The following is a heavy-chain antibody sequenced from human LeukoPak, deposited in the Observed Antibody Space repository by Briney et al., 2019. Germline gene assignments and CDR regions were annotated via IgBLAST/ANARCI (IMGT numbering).Heavy chain of an antibody. Sequence: SETLSLTCTVSGGSISSGDYYWSWIRQHPGKGLEWIGYIYYSGSTYYNPSLKSRVTISVDTSKNQFSLKLSSVTAADTAVYYCARVPPQDSSGWYTFDYWGQGTLVTVSS. J-gene: IGHJ4*02. CDR2: IYYSGST. D-gene: IGHD6-19*01. V-gene: IGHV4-31*03. CDR1: GGSISSGDYY. CDR3: ARVPPQDSSGWYTFDY.